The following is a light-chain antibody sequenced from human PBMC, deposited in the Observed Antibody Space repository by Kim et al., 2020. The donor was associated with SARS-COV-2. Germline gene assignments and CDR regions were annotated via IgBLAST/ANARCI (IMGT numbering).Light chain of an antibody. CDR3: CSYAGSSIWV. V-gene: IGLV2-23*02. CDR1: SSDIGTYIL. J-gene: IGLJ3*02. Sequence: QSALTQPASVSGSPGQSITISCTGSSSDIGTYILVAWFQQHPGKAPKLMIYEVNKRPSGVSDRFFGSKSGNTASLTISGLQAEDEADYYCCSYAGSSIWVFGGGTQLTVL. CDR2: EVN.